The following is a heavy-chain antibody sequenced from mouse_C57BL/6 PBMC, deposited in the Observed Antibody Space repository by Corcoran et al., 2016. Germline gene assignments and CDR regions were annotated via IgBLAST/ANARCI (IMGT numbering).Heavy chain of an antibody. CDR3: ARRDGYDPFAY. Sequence: EVQLQQSGPELVKPGASVKISCKASGYTFTDYYMNWVKQSHGKSLEWIGDINPNNGGTSYNQKFKGKATLNVDKSSSTAYMELRSLTSEDSAVYYCARRDGYDPFAYWGQGTLVTVSA. D-gene: IGHD2-2*01. CDR2: INPNNGGT. V-gene: IGHV1-26*01. CDR1: GYTFTDYY. J-gene: IGHJ3*01.